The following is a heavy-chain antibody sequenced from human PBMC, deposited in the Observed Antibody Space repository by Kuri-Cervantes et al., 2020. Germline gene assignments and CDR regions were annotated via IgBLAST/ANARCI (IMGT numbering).Heavy chain of an antibody. CDR3: ARDGDLDAFDI. CDR2: IYYSGST. V-gene: IGHV4-59*01. CDR1: GGSISSYY. J-gene: IGHJ3*02. D-gene: IGHD3-10*01. Sequence: SETLSLTCTVSGGSISSYYWSWIQQPPGKGLEWIGYIYYSGSTNYNPSLKSRVTISVDTSKNQFSLKLSSVTAADTAVYYCARDGDLDAFDIWGQGTMVTVSS.